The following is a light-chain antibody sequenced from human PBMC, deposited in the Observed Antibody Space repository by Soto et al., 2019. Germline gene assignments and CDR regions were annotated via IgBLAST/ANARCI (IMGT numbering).Light chain of an antibody. CDR1: SSDVGSYKL. Sequence: QSALTQPASVSGSPGQSITISCTGTSSDVGSYKLVSWYQQHPGKAPKLMISEVSKRPSGISDRFSGSKSGSTASLTISGLQAEDEADYYCCSYAGTSTHTVFGGCTQLTVL. CDR2: EVS. CDR3: CSYAGTSTHTV. J-gene: IGLJ7*01. V-gene: IGLV2-23*02.